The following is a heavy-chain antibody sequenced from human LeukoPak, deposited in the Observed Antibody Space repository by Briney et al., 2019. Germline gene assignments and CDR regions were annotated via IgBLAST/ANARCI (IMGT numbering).Heavy chain of an antibody. D-gene: IGHD3-10*01. Sequence: SETLSLTCAAYGGSFSGYYWSWIRQPPGKGLEWIGEINHSGSTNYNPSLKSRVTISVDTSKNQFSLKLSSVTAADTAVYYCARGWSPGIRRSGSPRYYFDYWGQGTLVTVSS. CDR1: GGSFSGYY. V-gene: IGHV4-34*01. CDR2: INHSGST. CDR3: ARGWSPGIRRSGSPRYYFDY. J-gene: IGHJ4*02.